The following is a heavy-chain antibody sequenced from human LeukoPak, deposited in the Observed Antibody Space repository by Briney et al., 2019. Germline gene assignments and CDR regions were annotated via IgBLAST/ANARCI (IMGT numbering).Heavy chain of an antibody. V-gene: IGHV4-61*01. Sequence: ETLSLTCTVSGGSVSSGSYYWSWIRQPPGKGLEWIGHLYYSGTTNYIYNPSLKSRVTISIDTSKNQFSLKLSSVTAADTAVYYCATVTRSAWYSFDCWGQGTLVTVS. J-gene: IGHJ4*02. CDR3: ATVTRSAWYSFDC. D-gene: IGHD6-19*01. CDR1: GGSVSSGSYY. CDR2: LYYSGTT.